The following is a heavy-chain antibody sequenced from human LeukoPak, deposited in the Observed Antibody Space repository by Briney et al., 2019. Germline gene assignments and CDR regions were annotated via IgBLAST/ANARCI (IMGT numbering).Heavy chain of an antibody. Sequence: GGSLRLSCAASGFTFDDYGMSWVRQAPGKGLEWVSGVNWNGGSTGYADSVKGRFTISRDNAKNSLYLQMNSLRAEDTALYYCARRDIVVVPAAIIGAFDIWGQGTMVTVSS. J-gene: IGHJ3*02. D-gene: IGHD2-2*02. CDR1: GFTFDDYG. CDR2: VNWNGGST. V-gene: IGHV3-20*04. CDR3: ARRDIVVVPAAIIGAFDI.